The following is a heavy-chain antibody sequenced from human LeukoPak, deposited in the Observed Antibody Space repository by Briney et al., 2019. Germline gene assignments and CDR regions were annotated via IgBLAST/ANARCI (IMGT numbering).Heavy chain of an antibody. CDR1: GFTFDDYG. D-gene: IGHD3-9*01. CDR2: ISGSGGST. J-gene: IGHJ4*02. Sequence: GGSLRLSCAASGFTFDDYGMSWVRQAPGKGLEWVSAISGSGGSTYYADSVKGRFTISRDNSKNTLYLQMNSLRAEDTAVYYCAKDLRYFDWLPDSFDYWGQGTLVTVSS. CDR3: AKDLRYFDWLPDSFDY. V-gene: IGHV3-23*01.